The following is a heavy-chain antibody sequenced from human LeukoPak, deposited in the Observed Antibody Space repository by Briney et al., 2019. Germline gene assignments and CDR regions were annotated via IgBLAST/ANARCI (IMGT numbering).Heavy chain of an antibody. Sequence: PGGSLRLSCTVSGFSLSSYALSWVRRAPGKGLEWVSATSSSDAGKYYADSVKGRFTISRDNSKNTLYLQMNSLRAEDTAVYYCAKDGGSSSYYYDSSGYWEKFQHWGQGTLVTVSS. V-gene: IGHV3-23*01. CDR3: AKDGGSSSYYYDSSGYWEKFQH. D-gene: IGHD3-22*01. J-gene: IGHJ1*01. CDR2: TSSSDAGK. CDR1: GFSLSSYA.